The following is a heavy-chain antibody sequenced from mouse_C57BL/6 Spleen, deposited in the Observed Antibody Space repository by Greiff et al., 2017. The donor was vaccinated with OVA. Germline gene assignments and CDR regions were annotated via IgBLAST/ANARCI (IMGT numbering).Heavy chain of an antibody. V-gene: IGHV1-69*01. J-gene: IGHJ1*03. CDR1: GYTFTSYW. CDR2: IDPYGGFT. CDR3: ARSYCYGSSAPYFDV. Sequence: QVQLQQPGAELVMPGASVKLSCKASGYTFTSYWMPWVKQRPGQGLEWIGEIDPYGGFTIYNHKFKGKSTLPVDNSSSTTYMQLSSLTSEDSAVYYCARSYCYGSSAPYFDVWGTGTTVTVSS. D-gene: IGHD1-1*01.